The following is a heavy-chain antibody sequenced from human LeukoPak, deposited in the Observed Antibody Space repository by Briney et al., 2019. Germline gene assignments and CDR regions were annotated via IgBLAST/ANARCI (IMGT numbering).Heavy chain of an antibody. V-gene: IGHV3-23*01. Sequence: GASLRLSCAASGFTFSSYAMSWVRQAPGKGLEWVSAISGSGGSTYYADSVKGRFTISRDNSKNTLYLQMNSLRAEDTAVYYCVKDNSGGGILEMATTYFDYWGQGTLVTVSS. CDR2: ISGSGGST. CDR1: GFTFSSYA. D-gene: IGHD5-24*01. CDR3: VKDNSGGGILEMATTYFDY. J-gene: IGHJ4*02.